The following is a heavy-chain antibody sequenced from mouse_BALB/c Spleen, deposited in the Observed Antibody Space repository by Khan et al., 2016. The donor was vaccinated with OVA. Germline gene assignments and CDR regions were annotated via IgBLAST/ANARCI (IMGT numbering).Heavy chain of an antibody. CDR3: AKEGAYYRSDGWFAY. Sequence: QVQLKQSGAELARPGASVKMSCKASGYTFPTYTIHWVKQRPGQGLEWIGYIIPSTDYTTYNQKFKDKATLTADKSSSTAYMQMSSLTSDAAAVYYCAKEGAYYRSDGWFAYWGQGTLVTVSA. V-gene: IGHV1-4*01. CDR1: GYTFPTYT. CDR2: IIPSTDYT. J-gene: IGHJ3*01. D-gene: IGHD2-14*01.